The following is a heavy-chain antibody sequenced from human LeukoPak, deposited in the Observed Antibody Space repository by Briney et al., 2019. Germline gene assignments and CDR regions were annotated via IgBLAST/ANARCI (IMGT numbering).Heavy chain of an antibody. CDR2: IYYSGST. Sequence: SQTLSLTCTVSGGSISSGDYYWSWIRQPPGKGLEWIGYIYYSGSTYYNPSLKSRVTISVDTSKNQFSLKLSSVTAADTAVYYCARLDFSSSWYDAFDIWGQGTMVTVSS. V-gene: IGHV4-30-4*08. D-gene: IGHD6-13*01. CDR1: GGSISSGDYY. CDR3: ARLDFSSSWYDAFDI. J-gene: IGHJ3*02.